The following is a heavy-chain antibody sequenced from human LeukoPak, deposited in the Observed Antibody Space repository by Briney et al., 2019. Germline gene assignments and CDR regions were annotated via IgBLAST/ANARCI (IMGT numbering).Heavy chain of an antibody. D-gene: IGHD3-10*01. CDR2: INHSGIT. V-gene: IGHV4-34*01. Sequence: SETLSLTRAVYGGSFSGYYWSWIRQPPGKGVEWIGEINHSGITNYNPSLKIRVTISVDTSKNQFSLKLSSVTAADTAVYYCARVTMVRGVIRAFDIWGQGTMVTVSS. CDR1: GGSFSGYY. CDR3: ARVTMVRGVIRAFDI. J-gene: IGHJ3*02.